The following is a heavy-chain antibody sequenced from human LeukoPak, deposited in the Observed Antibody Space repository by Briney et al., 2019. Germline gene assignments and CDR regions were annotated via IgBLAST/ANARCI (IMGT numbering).Heavy chain of an antibody. CDR3: GGGTPYYYGSGSYLGY. J-gene: IGHJ4*02. D-gene: IGHD3-10*01. CDR1: GGSFSGYY. V-gene: IGHV4-34*01. Sequence: SETLSLTCAVYGGSFSGYYWSWIRQPPGKGLEWIGEINHSGSTNYNPSLKSRVTISVDTSKNQFSLKLSSVTAADTAVYYCGGGTPYYYGSGSYLGYWGQETLVTVSS. CDR2: INHSGST.